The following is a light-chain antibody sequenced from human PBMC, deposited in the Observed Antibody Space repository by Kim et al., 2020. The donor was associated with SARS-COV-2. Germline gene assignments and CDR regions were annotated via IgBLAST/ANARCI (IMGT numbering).Light chain of an antibody. J-gene: IGLJ3*02. V-gene: IGLV10-54*01. CDR2: RNN. Sequence: QTATLTCTGNNNNVGDQGTAWLQQHQGHPPKLLSFRNNNRPSGISERFSASTSGNTASLTITGLQPEDEADYYCSAWDSSLNTWMFGGGAQLTVL. CDR3: SAWDSSLNTWM. CDR1: NNNVGDQG.